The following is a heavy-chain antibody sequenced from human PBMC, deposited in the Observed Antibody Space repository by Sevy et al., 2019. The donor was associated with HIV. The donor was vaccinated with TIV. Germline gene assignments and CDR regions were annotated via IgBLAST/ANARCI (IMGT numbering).Heavy chain of an antibody. CDR1: GFSFSWYW. CDR3: AKDTVPVGYRFDYQYTYYYGMDV. J-gene: IGHJ6*02. Sequence: GGSLRLSCAASGFSFSWYWMSWVRQAPGKGLEWVAGISWNGFSTGYGDSVKGRATISRDNAKNSVYLQMNNLRDEDTALYYCAKDTVPVGYRFDYQYTYYYGMDVWGQGTTVTVSS. D-gene: IGHD5-18*01. CDR2: ISWNGFST. V-gene: IGHV3-9*01.